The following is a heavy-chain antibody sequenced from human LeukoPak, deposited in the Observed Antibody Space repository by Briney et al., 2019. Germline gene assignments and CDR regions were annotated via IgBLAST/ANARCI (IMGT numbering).Heavy chain of an antibody. CDR3: ARGDYDFWSGYSDY. J-gene: IGHJ4*02. V-gene: IGHV3-30*02. D-gene: IGHD3-3*01. CDR1: GFTFNNFG. Sequence: GGSLRLSCEASGFTFNNFGMHWVRQAPGKGLEWVAFIGYDESKKYYAESVKGRFTISRDDSKNTLYLQMSALKTEDTAVYYCARGDYDFWSGYSDYWGQGTLVTVSS. CDR2: IGYDESKK.